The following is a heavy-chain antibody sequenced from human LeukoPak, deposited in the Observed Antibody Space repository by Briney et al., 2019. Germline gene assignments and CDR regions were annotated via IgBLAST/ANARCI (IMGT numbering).Heavy chain of an antibody. Sequence: GGSLRLSCAASGFTVSSNYMSWVRQAPGKGLEWVSVIYSGGSTYYADSVKGRFTISRDNSKNTLYLQMNSLRAEDTAVYYCARGFTMVRGVNHYGMDVWGQGTTVTVSS. J-gene: IGHJ6*02. CDR1: GFTVSSNY. V-gene: IGHV3-66*01. CDR3: ARGFTMVRGVNHYGMDV. CDR2: IYSGGST. D-gene: IGHD3-10*01.